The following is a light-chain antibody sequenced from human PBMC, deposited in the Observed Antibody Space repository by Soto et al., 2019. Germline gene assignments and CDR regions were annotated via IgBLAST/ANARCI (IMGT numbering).Light chain of an antibody. CDR2: EVD. V-gene: IGLV2-14*01. CDR3: SSYSSSSSQV. Sequence: QSALTQPASVSGSPGQSITISCTGTSSDVGLFNFVSWYQQYPGKAPKLMIYEVDNRPSGVSNRFSGSKSGNTASLTISGLQAEDEADYYCSSYSSSSSQVFGTGTKLTVL. CDR1: SSDVGLFNF. J-gene: IGLJ1*01.